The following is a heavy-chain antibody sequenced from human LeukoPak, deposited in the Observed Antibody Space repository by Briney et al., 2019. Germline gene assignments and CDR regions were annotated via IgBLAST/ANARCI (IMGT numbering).Heavy chain of an antibody. J-gene: IGHJ4*02. CDR1: GGTFSSYA. Sequence: SVKVSCKASGGTFSSYAISWVRQAPGQGLGWMGRIIPILGIANYAQKFQGRVTITADKSTSTAYMELSSLRSEDTAVYYCARDKGDPGIAAAGDYWGQGTLVTVSS. V-gene: IGHV1-69*04. CDR3: ARDKGDPGIAAAGDY. D-gene: IGHD6-13*01. CDR2: IIPILGIA.